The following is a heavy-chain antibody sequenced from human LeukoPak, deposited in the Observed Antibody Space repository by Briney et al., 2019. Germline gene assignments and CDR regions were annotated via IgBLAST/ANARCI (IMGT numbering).Heavy chain of an antibody. D-gene: IGHD5-12*01. V-gene: IGHV3-23*01. CDR1: GFTFSSYA. CDR2: ISGSGGST. J-gene: IGHJ4*02. CDR3: TTITRYYFDY. Sequence: GGSLRLSCAASGFTFSSYAMSWVRQAPGKGLEWVSAISGSGGSTYYADSVKGRFTISRDNSKNTLYLQMNSLRAEDTAVYYCTTITRYYFDYWGQGTLVTVSS.